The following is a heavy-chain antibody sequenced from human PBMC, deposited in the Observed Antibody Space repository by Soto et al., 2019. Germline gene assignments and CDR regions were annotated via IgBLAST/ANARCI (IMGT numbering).Heavy chain of an antibody. V-gene: IGHV3-23*01. D-gene: IGHD3-22*01. CDR1: GFTFSSYA. Sequence: PGGSLRLSCAASGFTFSSYAMSWVRQAPGKGLEWVSAISGSGGSTYYADSVKGRFTISRDNSKNTLYLQTNSLRAEDTAVYCCAKDRDNYDSSGYGRGPFDYWGQGTLVTVSS. CDR2: ISGSGGST. CDR3: AKDRDNYDSSGYGRGPFDY. J-gene: IGHJ4*02.